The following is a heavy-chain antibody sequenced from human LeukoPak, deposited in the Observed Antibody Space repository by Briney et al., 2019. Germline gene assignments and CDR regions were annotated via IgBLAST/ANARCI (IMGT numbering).Heavy chain of an antibody. D-gene: IGHD3-3*01. Sequence: GGSLRLSCAASGFTFSSYAMHWVRQAPGKGLGWVAVISYDGSNKYYADSVKGRFTISRDNSKNTLYLQMNSLRAEDTAVYYCARDGLFATEYYDFWSASVLDYWGQGTLVTVSS. CDR1: GFTFSSYA. CDR3: ARDGLFATEYYDFWSASVLDY. V-gene: IGHV3-30-3*01. CDR2: ISYDGSNK. J-gene: IGHJ4*02.